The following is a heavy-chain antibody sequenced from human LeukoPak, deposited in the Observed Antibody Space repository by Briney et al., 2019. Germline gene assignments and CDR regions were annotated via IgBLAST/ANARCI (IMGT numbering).Heavy chain of an antibody. J-gene: IGHJ1*01. CDR3: AREDYYDSSAYYYRNFQH. Sequence: GGSLRLSCAASGFTFSSYGMHWVRQAPGKGLEWVAVIWYDGSNKYYADSVKGRFTISRDNSKNTLYLQMNSLRAEDTAVYYCAREDYYDSSAYYYRNFQHWGQGTLVTVSS. D-gene: IGHD3-22*01. V-gene: IGHV3-33*01. CDR1: GFTFSSYG. CDR2: IWYDGSNK.